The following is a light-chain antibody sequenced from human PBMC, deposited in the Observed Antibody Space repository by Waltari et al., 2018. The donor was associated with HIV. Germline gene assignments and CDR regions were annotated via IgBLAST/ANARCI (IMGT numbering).Light chain of an antibody. Sequence: DIQMTQSPSSLSASVGDRVTITCRASQSISSYLNWYQQKPGKAPKLLIYAASSLQSWVPSRFSGSGSGTDFTLTISSLQPEDFASYYCQQSYRTPWTFGQGTKVDIK. CDR3: QQSYRTPWT. CDR2: AAS. J-gene: IGKJ1*01. CDR1: QSISSY. V-gene: IGKV1-39*01.